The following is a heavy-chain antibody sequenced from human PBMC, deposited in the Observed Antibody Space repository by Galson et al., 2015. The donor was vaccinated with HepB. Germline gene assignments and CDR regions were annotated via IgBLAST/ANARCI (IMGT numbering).Heavy chain of an antibody. Sequence: LSLTCSVSGASINSIKYSWGWIRQPPGKGLEWVGSMYHHGTTFYNPSLESRGTISGDTSKNQFSLNLRSVSAADTAVYYCARHKGGHTTPFDDWGPGTLVTVSS. CDR1: GASINSIKYS. CDR2: MYHHGTT. CDR3: ARHKGGHTTPFDD. D-gene: IGHD1-1*01. V-gene: IGHV4-39*01. J-gene: IGHJ4*02.